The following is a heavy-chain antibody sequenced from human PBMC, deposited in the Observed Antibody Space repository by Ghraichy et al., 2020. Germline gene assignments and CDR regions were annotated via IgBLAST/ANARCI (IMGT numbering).Heavy chain of an antibody. D-gene: IGHD6-13*01. CDR2: IYSSGST. V-gene: IGHV4-59*01. CDR1: GGSISGYY. CDR3: ARVTSSWSSYFDY. J-gene: IGHJ4*02. Sequence: SETLSLTCSVSGGSISGYYWSWIRQPPGKGLEWIGYIYSSGSTNYNPSLKSRVTMSVDTSKTQFSLKLSSVTAADTAVYFCARVTSSWSSYFDYWGQGTLVTVSS.